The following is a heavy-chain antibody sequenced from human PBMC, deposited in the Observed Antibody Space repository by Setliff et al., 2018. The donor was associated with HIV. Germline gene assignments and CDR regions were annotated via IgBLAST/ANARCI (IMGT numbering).Heavy chain of an antibody. CDR2: ISASGLRA. Sequence: GGSLRLSCAASGFTFSHYAMSWVRHAPGKGLEWVSSISASGLRADYTDSVKGRFAISREDSKNTLHLQMNSLRGEDTAVYYCVRNGNYYYYMDVWGKGTTVTVSS. D-gene: IGHD3-16*01. V-gene: IGHV3-23*01. J-gene: IGHJ6*03. CDR1: GFTFSHYA. CDR3: VRNGNYYYYMDV.